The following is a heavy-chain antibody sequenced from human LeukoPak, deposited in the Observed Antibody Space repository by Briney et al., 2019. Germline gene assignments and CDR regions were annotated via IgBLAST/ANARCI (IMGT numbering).Heavy chain of an antibody. J-gene: IGHJ4*02. CDR3: ARELFDFDY. D-gene: IGHD3-10*01. CDR2: ITGSGGST. CDR1: AFTFSSYA. Sequence: PGGSLRLSCAASAFTFSSYAMNWVRQAPGKGLEWVSVITGSGGSTYYADSVKGRFTISRDNSRNTLYLQVNSLRAEDTAVYYCARELFDFDYWGQGTLVTVSS. V-gene: IGHV3-23*01.